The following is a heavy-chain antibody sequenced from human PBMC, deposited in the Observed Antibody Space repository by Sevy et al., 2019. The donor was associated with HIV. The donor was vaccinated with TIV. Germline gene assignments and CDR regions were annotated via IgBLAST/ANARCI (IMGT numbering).Heavy chain of an antibody. V-gene: IGHV3-11*01. Sequence: GGSLRLSCAASTFTFSDYYMTWIRQAPGKGLEWVSHISSGGSNKDYADSEKGRFTISRDNAKNSLYLQMNSLRVEDTALYYCARVRYNYGSYYFDYWGQGTLVTVSS. CDR3: ARVRYNYGSYYFDY. CDR1: TFTFSDYY. D-gene: IGHD5-18*01. CDR2: ISSGGSNK. J-gene: IGHJ4*02.